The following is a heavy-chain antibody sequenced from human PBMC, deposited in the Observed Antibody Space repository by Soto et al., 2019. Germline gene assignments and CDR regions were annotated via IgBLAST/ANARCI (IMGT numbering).Heavy chain of an antibody. CDR2: TYYRSRWYN. V-gene: IGHV6-1*01. CDR1: GDSVSSNSAA. J-gene: IGHJ6*02. Sequence: SQTLSLTCAISGDSVSSNSAAWNWIRQSPSRGLEWLGRTYYRSRWYNDYAVSVKSRITVNPDTSKNQFSLHLNSVTPDDTAMYYCARDRGYQLLSSYYYYGLDVWGQGTTVTVSS. CDR3: ARDRGYQLLSSYYYYGLDV. D-gene: IGHD2-2*01.